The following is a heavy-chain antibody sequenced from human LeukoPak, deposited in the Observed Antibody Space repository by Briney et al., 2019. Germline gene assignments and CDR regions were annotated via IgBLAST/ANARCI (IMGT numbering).Heavy chain of an antibody. CDR1: GGSISSGGYS. CDR3: ALLERIAAAGSFDY. D-gene: IGHD6-13*01. J-gene: IGHJ4*02. CDR2: IYHSGST. Sequence: SETLSLTCTVSGGSISSGGYSWSWIRQPPGKGLEWIGYIYHSGSTYYNPSLKSRVTISVDRSKNQFSLKLSSVTAADTAVYYCALLERIAAAGSFDYWGQGTLVTVSS. V-gene: IGHV4-30-2*01.